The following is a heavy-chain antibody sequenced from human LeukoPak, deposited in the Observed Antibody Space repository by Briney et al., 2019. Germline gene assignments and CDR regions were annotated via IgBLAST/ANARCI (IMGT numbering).Heavy chain of an antibody. CDR3: ARGGLGPNTAMVARGGYYVAHFDY. J-gene: IGHJ4*02. D-gene: IGHD5-18*01. Sequence: GGSLRLSCAASGFTFSSYSMNWVRQAPGKGLEWVLSISSSSSYIYYADSVKGRFTTSRDNAKNSLYLQMNSLRAVDTAVYYCARGGLGPNTAMVARGGYYVAHFDYWGQGTLVTVSS. V-gene: IGHV3-21*01. CDR2: ISSSSSYI. CDR1: GFTFSSYS.